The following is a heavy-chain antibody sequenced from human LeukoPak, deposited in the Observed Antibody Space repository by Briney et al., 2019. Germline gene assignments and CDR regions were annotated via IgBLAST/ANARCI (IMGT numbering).Heavy chain of an antibody. CDR3: ARGRVVVTAIGEY. V-gene: IGHV3-30-3*01. Sequence: PGGSLRLSCAASGFSSDSFAMHWVRQAPGKGLEWVALISYDGSNKYYADSVKGRFTISRDNSKNTLYLQIDSLRTEDTAVYYCARGRVVVTAIGEYWGQGTLVTVSS. J-gene: IGHJ4*02. D-gene: IGHD2-21*02. CDR1: GFSSDSFA. CDR2: ISYDGSNK.